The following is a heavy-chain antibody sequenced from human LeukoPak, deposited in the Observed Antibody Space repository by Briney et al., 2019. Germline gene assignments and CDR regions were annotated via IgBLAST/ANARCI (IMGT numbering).Heavy chain of an antibody. D-gene: IGHD3-22*01. CDR3: ARDPIYYDSSGEAFDI. V-gene: IGHV3-30*04. CDR1: GFTFSSYA. J-gene: IGHJ3*02. CDR2: ISYDGSNK. Sequence: GGSLRLSCAASGFTFSSYAMHWVRQAPGKGLEWVAVISYDGSNKYYADSVKGRFTISRDNSKNTLYLQMNSLRAEDTAVYYCARDPIYYDSSGEAFDIWGQGTMVTVSS.